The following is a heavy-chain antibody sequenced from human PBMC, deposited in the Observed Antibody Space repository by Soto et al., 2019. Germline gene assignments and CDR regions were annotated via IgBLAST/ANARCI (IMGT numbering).Heavy chain of an antibody. CDR3: ARDVAAAAPTGDWFDP. CDR1: GGTFSSYT. CDR2: IIPILGIA. V-gene: IGHV1-69*08. D-gene: IGHD6-13*01. Sequence: QVQLVQSGAEVKKPGSSVKVSCKASGGTFSSYTISWVRQAPGQGLEWMGRIIPILGIANYAQKFQGRVTITADKPTSTAYMELSSLRSEDTAVYYCARDVAAAAPTGDWFDPWGQGTLVTVSS. J-gene: IGHJ5*02.